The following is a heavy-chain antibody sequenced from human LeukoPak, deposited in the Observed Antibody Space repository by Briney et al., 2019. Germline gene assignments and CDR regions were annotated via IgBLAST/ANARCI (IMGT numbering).Heavy chain of an antibody. Sequence: ASGKVCRKASGYTFTGYYINMLREPPGQGLERVGGINPNSGGTNYAQKFQGRVTMTRDTSISTAYMKLSRLRSDDTAVYYCARDSGYAYSIDYWGQGTLVTVSS. J-gene: IGHJ4*02. CDR3: ARDSGYAYSIDY. D-gene: IGHD5-12*01. CDR2: INPNSGGT. V-gene: IGHV1-2*02. CDR1: GYTFTGYY.